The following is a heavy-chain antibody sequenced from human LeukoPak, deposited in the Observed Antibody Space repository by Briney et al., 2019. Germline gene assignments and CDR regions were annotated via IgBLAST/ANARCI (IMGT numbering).Heavy chain of an antibody. J-gene: IGHJ6*04. CDR1: GYTFTNYA. CDR3: ARAGYYYGMDV. CDR2: INAGNGNT. V-gene: IGHV1-3*01. Sequence: ASVPVSYKASGYTFTNYAMHWVRQAPGQRLEWMGWINAGNGNTKYSQKFQGRVTITRDTSASTAYMELSSLRSEDTAVYYCARAGYYYGMDVWGKGTTVTVSS.